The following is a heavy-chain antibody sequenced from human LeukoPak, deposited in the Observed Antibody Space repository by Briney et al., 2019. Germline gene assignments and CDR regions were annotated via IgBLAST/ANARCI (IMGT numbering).Heavy chain of an antibody. CDR1: GFNFADFY. CDR2: IHRDGRTA. D-gene: IGHD1-26*01. J-gene: IGHJ4*02. CDR3: AKTRRSGTEYGDFDH. V-gene: IGHV3-43*02. Sequence: GGSLRLSCAASGFNFADFYMHWVRQTPGKGLEWVSLIHRDGRTAYYADSVKGRFTISRDNSRTSLYLQMNGLRTEDTALYHCAKTRRSGTEYGDFDHWGQGTQVTVSS.